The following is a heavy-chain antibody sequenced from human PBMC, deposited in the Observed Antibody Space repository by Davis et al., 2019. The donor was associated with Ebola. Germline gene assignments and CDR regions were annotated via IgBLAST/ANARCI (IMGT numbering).Heavy chain of an antibody. V-gene: IGHV1-3*01. CDR3: ARGAVDTAGYYYYGMDV. J-gene: IGHJ6*04. Sequence: AASVKVSCKASRGTFSSYAISWVRQAPGQRLEWMGWINPGNGNTKFSQRFQGRVTITRDTSASTAYMELSSLRSEDTAVYYCARGAVDTAGYYYYGMDVWGKGTTVTVSS. CDR2: INPGNGNT. CDR1: RGTFSSYA. D-gene: IGHD5-18*01.